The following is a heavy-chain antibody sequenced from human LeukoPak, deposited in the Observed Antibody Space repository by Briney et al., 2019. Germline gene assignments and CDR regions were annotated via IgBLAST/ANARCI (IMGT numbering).Heavy chain of an antibody. D-gene: IGHD3-3*01. CDR2: ISYDGSNK. CDR1: GFTFSSYG. CDR3: ARDRYYDFWSGLPRYFDY. V-gene: IGHV3-30*03. Sequence: GGSLRLSCAAFGFTFSSYGMHWVRQAPGKGLEWVAVISYDGSNKYYADSVKGRFTISRDNAKNSLYLQMNSLRAEDTAVYYCARDRYYDFWSGLPRYFDYWGQGTLVTVSS. J-gene: IGHJ4*02.